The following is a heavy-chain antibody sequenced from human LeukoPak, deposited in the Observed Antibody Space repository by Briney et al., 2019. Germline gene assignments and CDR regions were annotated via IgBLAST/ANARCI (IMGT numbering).Heavy chain of an antibody. CDR1: GVTFNTYA. V-gene: IGHV3-23*01. D-gene: IGHD6-19*01. CDR3: TKDLMTGFSSGWYFGY. CDR2: TGGSDDST. Sequence: PGGSLRLSCAASGVTFNTYAMSWVRQAPGKGLEWVAVTGGSDDSTHYADSVKGRLTISRNNSKNSLYLQMNSLTAEDTAVYYCTKDLMTGFSSGWYFGYWGQGTLVTVSS. J-gene: IGHJ4*02.